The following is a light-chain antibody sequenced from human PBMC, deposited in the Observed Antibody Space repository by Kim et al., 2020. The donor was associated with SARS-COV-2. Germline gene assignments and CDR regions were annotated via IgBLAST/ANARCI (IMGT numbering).Light chain of an antibody. V-gene: IGKV1-33*01. CDR2: DAS. CDR3: QQYDNLPLT. Sequence: DIQMTQSPSSLSASVGDRVTITCQASQDISNYLNWDQQKPGKAPKLLIYDASNLETGVPSRFSGSGSWTDFTFTISSLQPEDIATYYCQQYDNLPLTFGGGTKVDIK. CDR1: QDISNY. J-gene: IGKJ4*01.